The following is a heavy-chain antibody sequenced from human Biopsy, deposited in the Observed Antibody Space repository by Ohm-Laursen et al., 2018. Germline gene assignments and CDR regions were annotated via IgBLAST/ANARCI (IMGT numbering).Heavy chain of an antibody. J-gene: IGHJ4*02. CDR1: GYTFNDYY. V-gene: IGHV1-2*02. D-gene: IGHD3-22*01. Sequence: ASVKVSCKTSGYTFNDYYIHWVRQAPGQGLEWMGWSKPNHNTKYAEKFQDRVTLTRDTTTGTAYMELSSLRRDDTVIYYCARKSFYESGGFDYWGQGTLVSVS. CDR2: SKPNHNT. CDR3: ARKSFYESGGFDY.